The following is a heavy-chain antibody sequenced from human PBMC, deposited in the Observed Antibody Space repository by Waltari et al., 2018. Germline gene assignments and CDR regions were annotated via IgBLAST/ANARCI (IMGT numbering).Heavy chain of an antibody. CDR1: GFTFSSYA. Sequence: EVQLLESGGGLVQPGGSLRLSCAASGFTFSSYAMSWVRQAPGKGLEWVSAISGSGGSTYYADSVKGRFTISRDNSKNTLYLQMNSLRAEDTAVYYCAKYVKMATPNPDNWFDPWGQGTLVTVSS. D-gene: IGHD5-12*01. V-gene: IGHV3-23*01. CDR2: ISGSGGST. J-gene: IGHJ5*02. CDR3: AKYVKMATPNPDNWFDP.